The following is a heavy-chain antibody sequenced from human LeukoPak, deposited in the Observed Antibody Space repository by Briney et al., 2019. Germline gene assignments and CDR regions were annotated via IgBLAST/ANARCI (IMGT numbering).Heavy chain of an antibody. V-gene: IGHV3-21*01. D-gene: IGHD5-18*01. CDR3: ARDSIRGYSYGYIYYFDY. CDR1: GFTFSSYS. J-gene: IGHJ4*02. CDR2: ISISSSYI. Sequence: GGSLRLSCAASGFTFSSYSMNWVRQAPGKGLEWVSSISISSSYIYYADSVKGRFTISRDNAKNSLYLQMNSPSAEDTAVYSCARDSIRGYSYGYIYYFDYWGQGTLATVSS.